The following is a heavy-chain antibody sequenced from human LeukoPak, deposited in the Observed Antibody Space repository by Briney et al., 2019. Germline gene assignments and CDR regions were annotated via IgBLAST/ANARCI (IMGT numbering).Heavy chain of an antibody. V-gene: IGHV1-18*01. CDR3: ARSGRTVTTHFDY. CDR1: GYTFVSYG. D-gene: IGHD4-17*01. CDR2: IGADNANT. Sequence: GASLKVSSKASGYTFVSYGISWVRQAPGQGLEWMGWIGADNANTNYAQKLQGRVTMSTDTSTNTAYMELRSLTSDDTAVYFCARSGRTVTTHFDYWGQGTLVTVSS. J-gene: IGHJ4*02.